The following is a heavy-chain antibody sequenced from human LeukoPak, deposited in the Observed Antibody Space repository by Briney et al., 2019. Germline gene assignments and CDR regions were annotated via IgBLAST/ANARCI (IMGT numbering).Heavy chain of an antibody. Sequence: TGGSLRLSCAASGFIFSSYSMNWVRQAPGKGLEWVSYISSSSSTMYYADSVKGRFTISRDNAKNTLYLQMKSLRADDTAIYFCAKDTPRGYNYGYFDYWGQGTRVTVSS. CDR2: ISSSSSTM. J-gene: IGHJ4*02. V-gene: IGHV3-48*01. D-gene: IGHD5-18*01. CDR3: AKDTPRGYNYGYFDY. CDR1: GFIFSSYS.